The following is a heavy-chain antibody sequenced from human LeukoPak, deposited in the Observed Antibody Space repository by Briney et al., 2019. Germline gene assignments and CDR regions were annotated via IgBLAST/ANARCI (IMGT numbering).Heavy chain of an antibody. CDR3: ARFQSGSLFDY. CDR1: GFTFSSYA. CDR2: ISSSSTYM. J-gene: IGHJ4*02. V-gene: IGHV3-21*01. Sequence: GRSLRLSCAASGFTFSSYAMHWVRQAPGMGLEWVSSISSSSTYMYHADSVKGRFTISRDNARNSLYLQMNSLKAEDTAVYYCARFQSGSLFDYWGQGTLVTVSS. D-gene: IGHD1-26*01.